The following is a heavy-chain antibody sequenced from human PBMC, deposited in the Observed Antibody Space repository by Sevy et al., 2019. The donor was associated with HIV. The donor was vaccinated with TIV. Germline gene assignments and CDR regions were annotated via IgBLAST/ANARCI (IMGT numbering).Heavy chain of an antibody. V-gene: IGHV3-30*02. J-gene: IGHJ4*02. Sequence: GGSLRLSCAASGFTFSSYGMHWVRQAPGKGLEWVAFIRYDGSNKYYADSVKRRFTISRDNSKNTLYLQMNSLRAEDTAVYYCAKGALDGSGISPSPALFYWGQGTLVTVSS. D-gene: IGHD3-10*01. CDR2: IRYDGSNK. CDR1: GFTFSSYG. CDR3: AKGALDGSGISPSPALFY.